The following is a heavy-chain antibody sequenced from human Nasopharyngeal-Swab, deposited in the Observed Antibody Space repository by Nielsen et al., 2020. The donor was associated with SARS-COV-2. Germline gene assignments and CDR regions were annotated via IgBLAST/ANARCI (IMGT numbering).Heavy chain of an antibody. CDR3: AKDIYPYSSGIIDY. V-gene: IGHV3-9*01. CDR1: GFTFDDYA. D-gene: IGHD6-19*01. J-gene: IGHJ4*02. CDR2: ISWNSGSI. Sequence: LTRAASGFTFDDYAMHWVRQAPGKGLEGVSGISWNSGSIGYADSVKGRFTISRDNAKNSLYLQMNSLRAEDTALYYCAKDIYPYSSGIIDYWGQGTLVTVSS.